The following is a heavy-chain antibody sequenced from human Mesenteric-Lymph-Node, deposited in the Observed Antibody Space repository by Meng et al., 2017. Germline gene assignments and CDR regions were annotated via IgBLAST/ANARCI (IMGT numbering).Heavy chain of an antibody. CDR3: ARRAAHYDILTGYYTYYFDY. V-gene: IGHV4-59*12. CDR2: IYHSGCT. Sequence: ESLKISCTVTGCSITSNYWSWIRQLPGKGLEWIGEIYHSGCTNYNPSPKSRVTISVDTSKNQFSMTLSSVTAADTAVYYCARRAAHYDILTGYYTYYFDYWGQGTLVTVSS. J-gene: IGHJ4*02. CDR1: GCSITSNY. D-gene: IGHD3-9*01.